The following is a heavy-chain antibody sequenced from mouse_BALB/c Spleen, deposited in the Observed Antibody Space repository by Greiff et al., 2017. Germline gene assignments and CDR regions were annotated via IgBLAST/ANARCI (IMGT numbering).Heavy chain of an antibody. CDR3: AREDSSGLSWFAY. CDR2: IDPSDSYT. V-gene: IGHV1-69*02. D-gene: IGHD3-2*01. Sequence: VQLQQPGAELVKPGASVKLSCKASGYTFTSYWMHWVKQRPGQGLEWIGEIDPSDSYTNYNQKFKGKATLTVDKSSSTAYMQLSSLTSEDSAVYYCAREDSSGLSWFAYWGQGTLVTVSA. CDR1: GYTFTSYW. J-gene: IGHJ3*01.